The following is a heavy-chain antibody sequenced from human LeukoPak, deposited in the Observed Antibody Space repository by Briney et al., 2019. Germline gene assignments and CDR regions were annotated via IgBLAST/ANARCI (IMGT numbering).Heavy chain of an antibody. D-gene: IGHD6-13*01. J-gene: IGHJ4*02. Sequence: GGSLRLSCAASGFSFASYAMSWVRQAPGKGLECVSSISGSGGSPYYADSVKGRFTISRDNSNSKNTLYLQMNSLRAEDTAVYYCAKGWYTSSIYYFDYWGQGTLVTVSS. CDR1: GFSFASYA. CDR3: AKGWYTSSIYYFDY. CDR2: ISGSGGSP. V-gene: IGHV3-23*01.